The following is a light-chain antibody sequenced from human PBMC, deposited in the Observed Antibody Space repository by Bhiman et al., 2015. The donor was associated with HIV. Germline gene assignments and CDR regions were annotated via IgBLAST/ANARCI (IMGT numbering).Light chain of an antibody. Sequence: QSVLTQPPSVSGAPGQTVSISCTGGPSNIGAGYDVHWYQQLPGRAPTLLIYATNRRPSGVPDRFSGSRSATSGSLAITGLQAEDEAHYYCQSYDSSLSAWVFGGGTKLTVL. V-gene: IGLV1-40*01. J-gene: IGLJ3*02. CDR1: PSNIGAGYD. CDR2: ATN. CDR3: QSYDSSLSAWV.